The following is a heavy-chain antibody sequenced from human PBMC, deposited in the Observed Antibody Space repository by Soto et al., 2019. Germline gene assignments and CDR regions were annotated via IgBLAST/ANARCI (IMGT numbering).Heavy chain of an antibody. CDR2: IYHSGST. CDR3: ARAPPFH. J-gene: IGHJ4*02. Sequence: SETLSLNCAVSGGSISSGGYSWSWIRQPPGKGLEWIGYIYHSGSTYYNPSLKNRVTISVDRSKNQFSLKLSSVTAADTAVYYCARAPPFHWAQGPLVTVSS. V-gene: IGHV4-30-2*01. CDR1: GGSISSGGYS.